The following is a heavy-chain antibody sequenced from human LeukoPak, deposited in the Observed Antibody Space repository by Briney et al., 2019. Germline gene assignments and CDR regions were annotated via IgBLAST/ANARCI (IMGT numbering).Heavy chain of an antibody. J-gene: IGHJ4*02. CDR1: GGTFSSYA. V-gene: IGHV1-69*01. D-gene: IGHD2-21*01. CDR3: ASEGMVLAYCGGDCYTFDY. Sequence: SVKVSCKASGGTFSSYAISWVRQAPGQGLEWMGGIIPIFRTANYAQKFQGRVTITADESTSTAYMELSSLRSEDTAVYYCASEGMVLAYCGGDCYTFDYWGQGTLVTVSS. CDR2: IIPIFRTA.